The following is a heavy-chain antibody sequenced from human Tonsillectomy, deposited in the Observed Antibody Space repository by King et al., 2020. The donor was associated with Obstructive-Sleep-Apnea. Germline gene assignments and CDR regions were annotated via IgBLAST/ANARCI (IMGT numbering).Heavy chain of an antibody. D-gene: IGHD3-22*01. V-gene: IGHV3-30*04. Sequence: VQLVESGGGVVQPGRSLRLSCAASGFTFSSYAMHWVRQAPGKGLEWVAVISYDGSNKYYADSGKGRFTISRDNSKNTLYLQMNSLRAEDTAVYYCARAPPYYYDSSGQMRGFDYWGQGTLVTVSS. CDR2: ISYDGSNK. CDR3: ARAPPYYYDSSGQMRGFDY. J-gene: IGHJ4*02. CDR1: GFTFSSYA.